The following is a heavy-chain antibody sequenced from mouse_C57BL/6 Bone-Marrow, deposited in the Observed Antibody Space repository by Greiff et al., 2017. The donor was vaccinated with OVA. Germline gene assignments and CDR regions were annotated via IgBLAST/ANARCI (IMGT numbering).Heavy chain of an antibody. CDR1: GYTFTSYW. D-gene: IGHD1-1*01. CDR2: IDPNSGGT. Sequence: QVQLKQPGAELVKPGASVKLSCKASGYTFTSYWMHWVKQRPGRGLEWIGRIDPNSGGTKYNEKFKSKATLTVDKPSSTAYMQLSSLTSEDSAVYYGARQLLRYPYYYAMDYWGQGTSVTVSS. J-gene: IGHJ4*01. CDR3: ARQLLRYPYYYAMDY. V-gene: IGHV1-72*01.